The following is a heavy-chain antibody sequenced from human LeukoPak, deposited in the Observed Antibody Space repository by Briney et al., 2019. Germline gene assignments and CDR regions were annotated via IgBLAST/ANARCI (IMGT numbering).Heavy chain of an antibody. J-gene: IGHJ4*02. Sequence: GGSLKISCKGSGYSFTSYWIGWVRQMPGKGLEWMGIIYPGDSDTRYSPSFQGQVTISADKSISTAYLQWSSLKASDTAMYYCARLVGLRLGELSLDYWGQGTLVTVSS. CDR1: GYSFTSYW. V-gene: IGHV5-51*01. CDR2: IYPGDSDT. CDR3: ARLVGLRLGELSLDY. D-gene: IGHD3-16*02.